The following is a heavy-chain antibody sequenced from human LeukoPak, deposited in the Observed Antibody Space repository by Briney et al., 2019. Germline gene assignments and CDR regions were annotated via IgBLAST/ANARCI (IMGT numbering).Heavy chain of an antibody. J-gene: IGHJ3*02. CDR1: GGSISCGDYY. V-gene: IGHV4-34*01. CDR2: INHSGST. D-gene: IGHD2-8*01. CDR3: ARGRPATALQDIVLMVYARPHAFDI. Sequence: PSQTLSLTCTVSGGSISCGDYYWSWIRQPPGKGLEWIGEINHSGSTNYNPSLKSRVTISVDTSKNQFSLKLSSVTAADTAVYYCARGRPATALQDIVLMVYARPHAFDIWGQGTMVTVSS.